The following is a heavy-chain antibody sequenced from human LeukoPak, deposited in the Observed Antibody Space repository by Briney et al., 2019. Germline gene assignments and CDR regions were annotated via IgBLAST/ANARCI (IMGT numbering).Heavy chain of an antibody. CDR3: ARDYYADDEF. CDR1: GLTFSSNR. CDR2: INGDGSRA. Sequence: GGSLRLSCVASGLTFSSNRMHWVRQAPGKGLVWVSQINGDGSRAGYADSVKGRFTISRDNAKNTVYLQMNSLRVEDTALYYCARDYYADDEFWGQGTLVTVSS. J-gene: IGHJ4*02. D-gene: IGHD4-17*01. V-gene: IGHV3-74*01.